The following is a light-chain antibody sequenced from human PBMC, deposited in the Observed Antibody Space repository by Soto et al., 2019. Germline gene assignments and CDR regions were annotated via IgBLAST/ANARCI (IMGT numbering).Light chain of an antibody. CDR1: SSDIGSYNV. CDR3: SSYASGSPLV. Sequence: QSVLTQPASVSGSPGQSITISCSGTSSDIGSYNVVSWYQQHPGKAPKLMIFEVTSRPSGVSNRFSGSKSGNTASLTISGLQADDEADYYCSSYASGSPLVFGTGTKVTVL. J-gene: IGLJ1*01. CDR2: EVT. V-gene: IGLV2-14*01.